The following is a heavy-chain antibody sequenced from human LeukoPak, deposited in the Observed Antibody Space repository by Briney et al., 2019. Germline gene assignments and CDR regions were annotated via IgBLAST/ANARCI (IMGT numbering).Heavy chain of an antibody. Sequence: AGGSLRLSCAASGFTFSSYAMHWVRQAPGKGLEWVAVISYDGSNKYYADSVKGRFTISRDNSENTLYLQMNSLRAEDTAVYYCASPDPDYWGQGTLVTVSS. CDR2: ISYDGSNK. CDR3: ASPDPDY. J-gene: IGHJ4*02. V-gene: IGHV3-30-3*01. CDR1: GFTFSSYA.